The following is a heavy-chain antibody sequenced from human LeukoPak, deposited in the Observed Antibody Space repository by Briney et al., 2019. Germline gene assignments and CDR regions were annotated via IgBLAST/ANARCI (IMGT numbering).Heavy chain of an antibody. CDR3: AKAPVTTCSGAYCSPFDY. D-gene: IGHD2-21*01. CDR1: GFTFSSYW. CDR2: IKQDGSEK. V-gene: IGHV3-7*03. Sequence: PGGSLRLSCAASGFTFSSYWMSWDRQAPGKGLEWVANIKQDGSEKYYVDSVKGRFTISRDNSKNTLYLQMNSLRAEDAAVYYCAKAPVTTCSGAYCSPFDYGGQETLVTVSS. J-gene: IGHJ4*02.